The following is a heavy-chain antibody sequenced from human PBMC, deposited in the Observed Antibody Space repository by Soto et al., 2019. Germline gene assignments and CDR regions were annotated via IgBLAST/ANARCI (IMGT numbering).Heavy chain of an antibody. CDR1: GGSISSGGYY. D-gene: IGHD4-17*01. CDR3: AVTTVTLGFAFDI. V-gene: IGHV4-31*03. Sequence: SETLSLTCTVSGGSISSGGYYWSWIRQHPGKGLEWIGYIYYSGSTYYNPSLKSRVTISVDTSKNQFSLKLSSVTAADTAVYYCAVTTVTLGFAFDIWGQGTMVT. CDR2: IYYSGST. J-gene: IGHJ3*02.